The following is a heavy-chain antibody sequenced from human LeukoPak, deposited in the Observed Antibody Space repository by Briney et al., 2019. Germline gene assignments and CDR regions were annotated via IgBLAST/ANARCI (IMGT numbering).Heavy chain of an antibody. CDR3: AKAGGVDSGWYRSYYYGMDV. V-gene: IGHV3-23*01. Sequence: GGSLRLSCAASGFTFSSYAMSWVRQAPGKGLEWVSAISGRGGSTYYADSVKGRFTISRDNSKNTLYLQINSLRAEDTAVYYCAKAGGVDSGWYRSYYYGMDVWGQGTTVTVSS. CDR1: GFTFSSYA. J-gene: IGHJ6*02. CDR2: ISGRGGST. D-gene: IGHD6-19*01.